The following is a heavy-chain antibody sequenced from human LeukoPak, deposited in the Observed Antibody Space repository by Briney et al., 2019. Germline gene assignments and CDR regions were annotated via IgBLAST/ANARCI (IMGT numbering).Heavy chain of an antibody. CDR1: GGSISSSY. CDR3: ARDRGIAARLVWFDP. D-gene: IGHD6-6*01. J-gene: IGHJ5*02. V-gene: IGHV4-59*01. CDR2: TYYSGST. Sequence: SETLSLTCTVPGGSISSSYWCWIRQPPGKGLEWIGYTYYSGSTNYNTSLMSRVTISVDTSKNQFALKLSSVTAADTAVYYCARDRGIAARLVWFDPWGKGTLVTVAS.